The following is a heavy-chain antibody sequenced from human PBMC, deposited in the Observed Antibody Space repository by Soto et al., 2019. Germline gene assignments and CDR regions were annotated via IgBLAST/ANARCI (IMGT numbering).Heavy chain of an antibody. D-gene: IGHD6-6*01. CDR1: GGSFSGYY. J-gene: IGHJ5*02. V-gene: IGHV4-34*01. CDR3: ARRLDSSSGWFDP. CDR2: INHSGRT. Sequence: SETLSLTCAVYGGSFSGYYWSWIRQPPGKGLEWIGEINHSGRTNYNPPLKSRVTISVDTSKNQFSLKLSSVTAADTAVYYCARRLDSSSGWFDPWGQGTLVTVSS.